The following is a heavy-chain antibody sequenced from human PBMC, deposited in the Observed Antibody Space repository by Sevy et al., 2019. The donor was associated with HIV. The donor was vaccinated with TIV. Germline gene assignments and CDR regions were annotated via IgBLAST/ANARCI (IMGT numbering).Heavy chain of an antibody. J-gene: IGHJ4*02. CDR3: ARVTVARQWLVPHYFDY. V-gene: IGHV4-4*02. CDR1: GGSISSSNW. D-gene: IGHD6-19*01. CDR2: IYHSGST. Sequence: SETLSLTCAVSGGSISSSNWWSWVHQPPGKGLEWIGEIYHSGSTNYNPSLKSRVTISVDKSKNQFSLKLSSVTAADTAVYYCARVTVARQWLVPHYFDYWGQGTLVTVSS.